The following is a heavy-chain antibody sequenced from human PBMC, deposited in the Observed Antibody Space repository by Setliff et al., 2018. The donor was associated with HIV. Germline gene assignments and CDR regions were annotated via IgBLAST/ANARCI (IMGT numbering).Heavy chain of an antibody. V-gene: IGHV1-69*13. CDR3: ARATTPSSPPDV. Sequence: SVKVSCKASGGSFGNFAVCWVRQAPGQGLEFMGGIIPPFGTGKFAQKFQGRVTFSADEFTRIVYMELNRLRSDDTAVYYCARATTPSSPPDVWGQGTLVTVSS. D-gene: IGHD2-15*01. J-gene: IGHJ4*02. CDR2: IIPPFGTG. CDR1: GGSFGNFA.